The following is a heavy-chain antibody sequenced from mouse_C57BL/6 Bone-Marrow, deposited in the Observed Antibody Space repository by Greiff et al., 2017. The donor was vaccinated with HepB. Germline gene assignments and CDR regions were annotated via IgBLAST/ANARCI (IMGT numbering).Heavy chain of an antibody. J-gene: IGHJ2*01. CDR3: ARPGSTVLAIGY. CDR1: GFTFSDYG. CDR2: ISSGSSTI. V-gene: IGHV5-17*01. D-gene: IGHD1-1*01. Sequence: EVHLVESGGGLVKPGGSLKLSCAASGFTFSDYGMHWVRQAPEKGLEWVAYISSGSSTIYYADTVKGRFTISRDNAKNTLFLQMNSLSSEDTAMYYCARPGSTVLAIGYWGQGTTLTVSS.